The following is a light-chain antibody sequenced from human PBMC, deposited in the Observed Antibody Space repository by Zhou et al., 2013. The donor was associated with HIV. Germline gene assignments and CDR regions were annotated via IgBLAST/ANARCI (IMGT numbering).Light chain of an antibody. CDR2: AAS. Sequence: DIQMTQSPSSLSASVGDRVTITCRASQGISTSLAWYQQKPGKVPKLLIHAASTLQSGVPSRFSGSGSGTDFTLTISGLRPEDVATYYCQKXNSAPLTFGGGTKVEIK. CDR1: QGISTS. CDR3: QKXNSAPLT. J-gene: IGKJ4*01. V-gene: IGKV1-27*01.